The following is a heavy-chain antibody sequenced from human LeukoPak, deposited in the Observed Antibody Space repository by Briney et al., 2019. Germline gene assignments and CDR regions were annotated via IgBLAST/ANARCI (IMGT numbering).Heavy chain of an antibody. D-gene: IGHD1-1*01. CDR2: ISTYNGNT. CDR3: ARGRNWNDNSHYYYYMDV. J-gene: IGHJ6*03. Sequence: GASVKVSCKASGYTFNRNNINWVRQAPGQGLEWMGCISTYNGNTNYAQKLQGRVTMTTDTSTSTAYMELRSLRSDDAAVYYCARGRNWNDNSHYYYYMDVWGKGTTVTVSS. CDR1: GYTFNRNN. V-gene: IGHV1-18*01.